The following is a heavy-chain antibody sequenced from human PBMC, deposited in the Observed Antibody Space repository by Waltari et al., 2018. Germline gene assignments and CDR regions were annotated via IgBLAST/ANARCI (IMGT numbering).Heavy chain of an antibody. CDR3: VLYSSEILGDS. CDR1: GFTFIAYW. V-gene: IGHV3-74*01. J-gene: IGHJ5*01. Sequence: VQLVESGGGLGQPGGSLSLSCVASGFTFIAYWVHWVRRAPGKGQLTVEIINRDGGIRNHADSVKGLLTISRENAKSTLYLHMKSLRDEASAVYYCVLYSSEILGDSCGQGTLVTVSS. D-gene: IGHD6-25*01. CDR2: INRDGGIR.